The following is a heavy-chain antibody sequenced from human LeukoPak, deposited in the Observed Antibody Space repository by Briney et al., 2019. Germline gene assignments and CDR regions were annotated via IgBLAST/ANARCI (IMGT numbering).Heavy chain of an antibody. CDR2: IWYDGSNK. V-gene: IGHV3-33*01. CDR1: GFTFSSYG. D-gene: IGHD2-2*01. Sequence: GGSLRLSCAASGFTFSSYGMHWVRQAPGMGLEWVAVIWYDGSNKYYADSVKGRFTISRDNSKNTLYLQMNSLRAEDTAVYYCARAFYWVIVQAGAFDIWGQGTVVVVSS. J-gene: IGHJ3*02. CDR3: ARAFYWVIVQAGAFDI.